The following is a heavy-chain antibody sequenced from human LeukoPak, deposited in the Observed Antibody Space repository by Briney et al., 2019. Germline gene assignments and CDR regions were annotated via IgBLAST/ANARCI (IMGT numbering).Heavy chain of an antibody. CDR2: ISSSSSYI. CDR1: GFTFSSYS. J-gene: IGHJ6*03. V-gene: IGHV3-21*01. CDR3: ARATQPFGVVYSAGYYYYMGV. D-gene: IGHD3-3*01. Sequence: GGSLRLSCAASGFTFSSYSMNWVRQAPGKGLEWVSSISSSSSYIYYADSVKGRFTISRDNAKNSLYLQMNSLRAEDTAVYYCARATQPFGVVYSAGYYYYMGVWGKGTTVTVSS.